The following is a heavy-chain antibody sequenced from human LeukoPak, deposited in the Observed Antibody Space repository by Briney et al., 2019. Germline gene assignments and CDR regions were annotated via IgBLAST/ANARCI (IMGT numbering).Heavy chain of an antibody. CDR2: ITSDTGTP. CDR3: ARDGARLDI. J-gene: IGHJ3*02. V-gene: IGHV7-4-1*01. CDR1: GYIFTNYA. Sequence: ASVKVSCKASGYIFTNYAINWVRQAPGQGLEWMGWITSDTGTPTYAQGFKGRFVFSLDTSVTTAYLQISSLKVEDTAVYHCARDGARLDIWGQGTLVFVSS. D-gene: IGHD4-11*01.